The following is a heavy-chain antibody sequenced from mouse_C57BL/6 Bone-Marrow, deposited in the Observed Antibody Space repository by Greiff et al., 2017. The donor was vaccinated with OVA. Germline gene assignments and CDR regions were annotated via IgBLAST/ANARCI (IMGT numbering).Heavy chain of an antibody. D-gene: IGHD1-1*01. CDR2: ISYSGST. CDR3: ARGDGSSPFAY. CDR1: GYSITSGYD. Sequence: DVKLVESGPGMVKPSQSLSLTCTVTGYSITSGYDWHWIRHFPGNKLEWMGYISYSGSTNYNPSLKSRISITHDTSKNHFFLKLNSVTTEDTATYYCARGDGSSPFAYWGQGTLVTVSA. V-gene: IGHV3-1*01. J-gene: IGHJ3*01.